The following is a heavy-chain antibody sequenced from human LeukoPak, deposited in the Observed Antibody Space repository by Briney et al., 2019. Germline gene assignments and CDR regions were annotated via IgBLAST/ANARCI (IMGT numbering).Heavy chain of an antibody. CDR3: ARDGSKGDVDY. CDR1: GFTFSSYS. J-gene: IGHJ4*02. V-gene: IGHV3-21*01. Sequence: GGSLRLSCAASGFTFSSYSMNWVRQAPGKGLEWVSSISSSSSYIYYADSVKGRFTISRDNAKNSLYLQMNSLRAEDTAAYYCARDGSKGDVDYWGQGTLVTVSS. CDR2: ISSSSSYI. D-gene: IGHD2-21*02.